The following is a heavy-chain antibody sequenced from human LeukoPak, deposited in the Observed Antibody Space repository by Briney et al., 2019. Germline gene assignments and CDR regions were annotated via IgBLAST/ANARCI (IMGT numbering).Heavy chain of an antibody. CDR3: AGVSIAAAGTIDY. V-gene: IGHV4-39*07. CDR1: GDSINNNNYY. J-gene: IGHJ4*02. Sequence: SETLSLTCTVSGDSINNNNYYWGWIRQPPGEGLEWIGNIYTSGSTNYNPSLKSRVTMSVDTSKNQFSLKLSSVTAADTAVYYCAGVSIAAAGTIDYWGQGTLVTVSS. CDR2: IYTSGST. D-gene: IGHD6-13*01.